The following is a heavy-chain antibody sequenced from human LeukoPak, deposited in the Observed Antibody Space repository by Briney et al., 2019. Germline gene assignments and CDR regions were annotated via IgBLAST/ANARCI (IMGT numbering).Heavy chain of an antibody. CDR1: GGSISSNNW. D-gene: IGHD4-17*01. CDR3: ARDRYGEGSIDY. J-gene: IGHJ4*02. CDR2: IYHDGST. V-gene: IGHV4-4*02. Sequence: SETLSLTCAASGGSISSNNWCIWFRQSPERGLEWNGEIYHDGSTNYNPSLKSRVTISMDKSKNQLSLKLNFVTAADTAVYYCARDRYGEGSIDYWGLRTLVTVSS.